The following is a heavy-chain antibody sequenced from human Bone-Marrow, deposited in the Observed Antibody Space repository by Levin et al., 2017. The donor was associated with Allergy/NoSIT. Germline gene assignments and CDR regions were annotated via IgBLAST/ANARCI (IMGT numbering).Heavy chain of an antibody. J-gene: IGHJ4*02. D-gene: IGHD5-12*01. CDR2: IGGGAGNT. V-gene: IGHV3-23*01. CDR3: ARERGYSTCWDH. Sequence: GGSLRLSCGASGFTVTNYAMSWVRQTPEKGLEWVSTIGGGAGNTYYVDSVKGRFTISRDNFENTVSLQMNSLRGDDSAVYHCARERGYSTCWDHWGQGILVTVSS. CDR1: GFTVTNYA.